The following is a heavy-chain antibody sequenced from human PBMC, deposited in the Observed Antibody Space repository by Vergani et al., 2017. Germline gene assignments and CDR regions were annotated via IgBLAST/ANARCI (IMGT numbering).Heavy chain of an antibody. J-gene: IGHJ4*02. CDR3: ARLYCSSTSCYEGFDY. Sequence: QVQLVQSGAEVKKPGASVKVSCKASGYTFTNYDINWVRQAPGQGLEWMGWISAYKQKLQGRVTMTTDTSTSTAYMELRSLRSDDTAVYYCARLYCSSTSCYEGFDYWGQGTLVTVSS. CDR1: GYTFTNYD. D-gene: IGHD2-2*01. CDR2: ISAYK. V-gene: IGHV1-18*01.